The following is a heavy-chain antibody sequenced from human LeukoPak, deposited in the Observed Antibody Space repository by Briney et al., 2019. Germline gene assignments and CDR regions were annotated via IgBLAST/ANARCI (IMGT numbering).Heavy chain of an antibody. CDR3: ARGSLRITMVRGVIIAFIFDY. CDR2: INHSGST. CDR1: GGSFSGYY. Sequence: SETLSLACAVYGGSFSGYYWSWVRQPPGKGMEWLVEINHSGSTNYNPSLKSRVTISVDTSKNQFSLKLSSVTAADTAVYYCARGSLRITMVRGVIIAFIFDYWGQGTLVTVSS. V-gene: IGHV4-34*01. J-gene: IGHJ4*02. D-gene: IGHD3-10*01.